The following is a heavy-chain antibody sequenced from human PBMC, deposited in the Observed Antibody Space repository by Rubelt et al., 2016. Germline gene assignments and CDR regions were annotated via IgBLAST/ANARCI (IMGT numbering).Heavy chain of an antibody. D-gene: IGHD2-15*01. J-gene: IGHJ4*02. CDR2: ISWNSGII. CDR1: GFTFDDYA. Sequence: VQLVESGGGLVQPGRSLRLSCAASGFTFDDYAMHWVRQTPGKGLEWVAGISWNSGIIGYADSVKGRFTISRDNSKNTLYLQMNSLRAEDTAVYYCAKGSCSDGVCYLDYWGQGTLVTVSS. CDR3: AKGSCSDGVCYLDY. V-gene: IGHV3-9*01.